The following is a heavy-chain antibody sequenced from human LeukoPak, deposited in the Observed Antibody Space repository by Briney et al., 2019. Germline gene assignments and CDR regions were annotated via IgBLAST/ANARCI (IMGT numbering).Heavy chain of an antibody. V-gene: IGHV1-2*04. J-gene: IGHJ4*02. D-gene: IGHD3-22*01. CDR3: ARAYDSSGYYYDY. CDR1: GYIFTGYY. Sequence: ASVKVSCKASGYIFTGYYMHWVRQAPGQGLEWMGWINPNSGGTNYAQKFQGWVTMTRDTSISTAYMELSRLRSDDTAVYYCARAYDSSGYYYDYWGQGTLVTVSS. CDR2: INPNSGGT.